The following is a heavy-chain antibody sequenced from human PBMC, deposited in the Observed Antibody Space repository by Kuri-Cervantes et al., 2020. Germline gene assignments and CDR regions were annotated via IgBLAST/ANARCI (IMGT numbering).Heavy chain of an antibody. D-gene: IGHD3-22*01. CDR2: IYWDDDK. J-gene: IGHJ4*02. CDR3: ARSYDSSGYYYYFDY. CDR1: GFSLSTSGVS. Sequence: SGPTLVKPTQTLTLTCSFSGFSLSTSGVSVGWVRQPPGKALEWLALIYWDDDKRYSPSLKSRLTITKVTSKNQVVLTMTNMDPVDTATYYCARSYDSSGYYYYFDYWGQGTLVTVSS. V-gene: IGHV2-5*02.